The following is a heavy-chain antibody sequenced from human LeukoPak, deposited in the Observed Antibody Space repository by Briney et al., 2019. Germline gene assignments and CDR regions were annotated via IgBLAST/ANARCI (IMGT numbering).Heavy chain of an antibody. Sequence: GGSLRLSCAASGFTFSSYGMHWVRQAPGKGLEWVAFIRYDGSNKYYADSVKGRFTISRDNSKYTLYLQMNSLRAEDTAVYYCAKDRGGSYFGSAFDYWGQGTLVTVSS. CDR3: AKDRGGSYFGSAFDY. CDR2: IRYDGSNK. V-gene: IGHV3-30*02. D-gene: IGHD1-26*01. CDR1: GFTFSSYG. J-gene: IGHJ4*02.